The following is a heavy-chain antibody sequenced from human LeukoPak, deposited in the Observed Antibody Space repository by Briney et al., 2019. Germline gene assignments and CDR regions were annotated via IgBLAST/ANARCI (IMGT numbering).Heavy chain of an antibody. V-gene: IGHV5-51*01. Sequence: KGGESLKISCKASGYSFTTYWIGWVRQMPGKGLEWMGIIYPGDSDTRYNPSFQGQVTISADKSISTAYLQWSSLKSSDSAMYYCARRAVPGTHHDYWGQGTLVTVSS. CDR2: IYPGDSDT. CDR3: ARRAVPGTHHDY. D-gene: IGHD6-13*01. J-gene: IGHJ4*02. CDR1: GYSFTTYW.